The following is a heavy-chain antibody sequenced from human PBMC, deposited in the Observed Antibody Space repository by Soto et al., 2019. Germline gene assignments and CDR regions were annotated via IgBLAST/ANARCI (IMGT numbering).Heavy chain of an antibody. D-gene: IGHD6-19*01. CDR3: AQTLGLAVAGPGRFDL. J-gene: IGHJ2*01. V-gene: IGHV1-69*12. CDR2: ITPMFGTA. Sequence: QVQLVQSGAEVKKYGSSVKVSCKASGGTFSRYAISWVRQAPGQGLEWMGGITPMFGTANYAQKFQGRVTITADESTSTAYLELGSLRSADTAVYYCAQTLGLAVAGPGRFDLWGRGTLVTVSS. CDR1: GGTFSRYA.